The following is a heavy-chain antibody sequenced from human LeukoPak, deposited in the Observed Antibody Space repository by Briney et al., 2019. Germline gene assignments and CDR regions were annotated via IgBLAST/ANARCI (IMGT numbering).Heavy chain of an antibody. Sequence: ASVKVSCKAFGYTFTSYYMHWVRQAPGQGLEWMGIINPSGGSTSYAQKFQGRVTMTRDMSTSTVYMELSSLRSEDTAVYYCAAGSTDSYYYMDVWGKGTTVTVSS. CDR3: AAGSTDSYYYMDV. V-gene: IGHV1-46*01. D-gene: IGHD2-21*02. CDR1: GYTFTSYY. J-gene: IGHJ6*03. CDR2: INPSGGST.